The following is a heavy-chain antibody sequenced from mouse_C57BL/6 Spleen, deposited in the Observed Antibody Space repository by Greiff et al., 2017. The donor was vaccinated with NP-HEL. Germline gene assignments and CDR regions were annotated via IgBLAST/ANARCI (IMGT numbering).Heavy chain of an antibody. V-gene: IGHV1-59*01. CDR1: GYTFTSYW. D-gene: IGHD1-1*01. CDR2: IDPSDSYT. Sequence: QVQLQQPGAELVRPGTSVKLSCKASGYTFTSYWMHWVKQRPGQGLEWIGVIDPSDSYTNYNQKFKGKATLTVDTSSSTAYMQLSSLTSEDSAVYYCARSLITTGAMDYWGQGTSVTVSS. J-gene: IGHJ4*01. CDR3: ARSLITTGAMDY.